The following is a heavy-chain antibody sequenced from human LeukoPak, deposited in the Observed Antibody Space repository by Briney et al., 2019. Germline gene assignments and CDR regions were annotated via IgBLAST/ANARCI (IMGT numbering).Heavy chain of an antibody. D-gene: IGHD5-18*01. Sequence: GGSLRLSCAASGFTFSSYAMHWVRQAPGKGLEWVAVISYDGSNKYYADSVKGRFTISRDNSKNTLYLQMNSLRAEDTAVYYCAKDYDSYAPLYYYGMDVWGQGTLVAVSS. V-gene: IGHV3-30-3*01. CDR1: GFTFSSYA. CDR2: ISYDGSNK. J-gene: IGHJ6*02. CDR3: AKDYDSYAPLYYYGMDV.